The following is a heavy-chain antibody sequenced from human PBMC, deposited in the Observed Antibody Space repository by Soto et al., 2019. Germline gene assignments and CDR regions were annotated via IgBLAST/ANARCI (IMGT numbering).Heavy chain of an antibody. CDR1: GFTFSSYE. J-gene: IGHJ4*02. D-gene: IGHD5-18*01. Sequence: PGGSLRLSCAASGFTFSSYEMNWVRQAPGKGLEWDSYISSSGSTIYYADSVKGRFTISRDNAKNSLYLQMNSLRAEDTAVYYCARVDTAMATPFDYWGQGTLVTVSS. CDR2: ISSSGSTI. CDR3: ARVDTAMATPFDY. V-gene: IGHV3-48*03.